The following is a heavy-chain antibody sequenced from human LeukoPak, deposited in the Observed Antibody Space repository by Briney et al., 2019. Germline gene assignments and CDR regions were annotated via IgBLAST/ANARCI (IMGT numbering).Heavy chain of an antibody. CDR3: ARGGDGYNPLTSCYFDL. CDR2: KKQDGSDQ. CDR1: GFTLSSYA. D-gene: IGHD5-24*01. Sequence: GGTLRLSCAASGFTLSSYAMSWVRDAPGRGREWVANKKQDGSDQYYVNSVKSRLTISRDNAKNSLYLQMNSLRAEDKAVYYCARGGDGYNPLTSCYFDLWGRGTLVPVSS. V-gene: IGHV3-7*01. J-gene: IGHJ2*01.